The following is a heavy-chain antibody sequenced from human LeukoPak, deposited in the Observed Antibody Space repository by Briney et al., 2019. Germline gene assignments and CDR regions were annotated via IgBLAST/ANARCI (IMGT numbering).Heavy chain of an antibody. Sequence: QPGGSLRLSCAASGFTFSSYSMNWVRQAPGKGLEWVSYISSSSSTIYYADSVKGRFTISRENAKNSLYLQMNSLRDEDTAVYYCARGRYYDTSGSTNYWGQGTLVTVSS. CDR1: GFTFSSYS. V-gene: IGHV3-48*02. J-gene: IGHJ4*02. CDR2: ISSSSSTI. D-gene: IGHD3-22*01. CDR3: ARGRYYDTSGSTNY.